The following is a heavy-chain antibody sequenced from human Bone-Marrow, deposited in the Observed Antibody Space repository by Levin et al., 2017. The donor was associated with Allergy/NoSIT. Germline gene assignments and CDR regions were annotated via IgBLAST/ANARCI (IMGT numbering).Heavy chain of an antibody. J-gene: IGHJ4*02. V-gene: IGHV3-33*01. CDR1: GFTFSNNG. D-gene: IGHD6-6*01. CDR3: TRTGSSSSWGYFDY. Sequence: PRGALKISCAASGFTFSNNGMHWVRQAPGKGLEWVAMIYYDGSKEHYADSVKGRFTISRDNSKNTLYLQMNSLRAEDTAVYYCTRTGSSSSWGYFDYWGQGTLVTVSS. CDR2: IYYDGSKE.